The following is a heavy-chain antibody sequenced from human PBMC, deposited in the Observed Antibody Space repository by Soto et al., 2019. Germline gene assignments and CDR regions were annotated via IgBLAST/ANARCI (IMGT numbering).Heavy chain of an antibody. CDR3: ASVVVGAYYYYYGMDV. V-gene: IGHV1-18*04. CDR2: ISAYNGNT. Sequence: ASVKVSCKASGYTFTSYGISWVRQAPGQGLEWMGWISAYNGNTNYAQKLQGRVTMTTDTSTSTAYVELRSLRSDDTAVYYCASVVVGAYYYYYGMDVWGQGTTVTVSS. CDR1: GYTFTSYG. D-gene: IGHD2-15*01. J-gene: IGHJ6*02.